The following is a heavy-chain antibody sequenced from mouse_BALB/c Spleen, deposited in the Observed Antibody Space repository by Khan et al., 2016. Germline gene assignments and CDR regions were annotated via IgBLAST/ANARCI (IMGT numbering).Heavy chain of an antibody. CDR3: ARYYDYDYSDY. CDR1: GYSITSDYA. V-gene: IGHV3-2*02. J-gene: IGHJ2*01. CDR2: ISYSGST. Sequence: EVQLQESGPGLVKPSQSLSLTCTVTGYSITSDYAWNWIRQFPGNKLEWMGYISYSGSTSYNPSLKSRISITRDPSKNQFFLQLNSVTSEDTATYYCARYYDYDYSDYWGQGTTLTVSS. D-gene: IGHD2-4*01.